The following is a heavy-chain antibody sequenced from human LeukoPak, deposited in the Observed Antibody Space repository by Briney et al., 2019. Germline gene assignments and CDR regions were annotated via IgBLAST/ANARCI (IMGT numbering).Heavy chain of an antibody. Sequence: GGSLRLSCAASGFTFSSYAMSWVRQAPGKGLEWVSAISGSGGSTYYAHSVKGRFTISRDNSKNTLYLQMNSLRAEDTAVYYCASGRDGYNYGYYFDYWGQGTLVTVSS. V-gene: IGHV3-23*01. CDR2: ISGSGGST. CDR3: ASGRDGYNYGYYFDY. CDR1: GFTFSSYA. D-gene: IGHD5-24*01. J-gene: IGHJ4*02.